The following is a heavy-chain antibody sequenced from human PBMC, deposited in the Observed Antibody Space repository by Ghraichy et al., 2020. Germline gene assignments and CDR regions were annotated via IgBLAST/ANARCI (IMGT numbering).Heavy chain of an antibody. CDR3: ARFFPRNSWYGIYYYYGMDV. J-gene: IGHJ6*02. CDR1: GYTFTGYY. V-gene: IGHV1-2*02. Sequence: ASVKVSCKASGYTFTGYYMHWVRQAPGQGLEWMGWINPNSGGTNYAQKFQGRVTMTRDTSISTAYMELSRLRSDDTAVYYCARFFPRNSWYGIYYYYGMDVWGQGTTVTVSS. D-gene: IGHD6-13*01. CDR2: INPNSGGT.